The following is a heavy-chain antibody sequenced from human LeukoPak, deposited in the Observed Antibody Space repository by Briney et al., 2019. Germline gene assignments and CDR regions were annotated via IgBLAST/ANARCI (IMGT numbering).Heavy chain of an antibody. J-gene: IGHJ4*02. D-gene: IGHD6-19*01. CDR2: IHPGDSDT. Sequence: GESLKISCKGSGYSFTSYWIGWVRQMPGKGLEWMGIIHPGDSDTRYSPSLQGQVTISADKSISTAYLQWSSLKASDTAMYYCARHSPGPIAVAGIDYWGQGTLVTVSS. CDR3: ARHSPGPIAVAGIDY. V-gene: IGHV5-51*01. CDR1: GYSFTSYW.